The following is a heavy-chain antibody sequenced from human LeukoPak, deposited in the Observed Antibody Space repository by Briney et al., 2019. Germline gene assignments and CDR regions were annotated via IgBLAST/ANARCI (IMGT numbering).Heavy chain of an antibody. CDR1: GGSISSVSYY. V-gene: IGHV4-61*02. CDR2: IYTSGST. CDR3: ARGDYWYFDL. J-gene: IGHJ2*01. Sequence: SETLSLTCTVSGGSISSVSYYWSWIRQPAGKGLEWIGRIYTSGSTNYNPSLKSRVTISVDTSKNQFSLKLSSVTAADTAVYYCARGDYWYFDLWGRGTLVTVSS.